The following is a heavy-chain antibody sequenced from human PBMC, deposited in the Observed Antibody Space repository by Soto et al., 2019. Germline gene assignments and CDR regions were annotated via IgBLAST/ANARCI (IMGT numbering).Heavy chain of an antibody. CDR3: AAGLGPAYDSNNWFDP. V-gene: IGHV3-15*07. J-gene: IGHJ5*02. CDR1: GFIFSHAW. CDR2: VKNNGGAT. D-gene: IGHD2-21*01. Sequence: GGPLRLSCAASGFIFSHAWFHWVRQPPGKGLELVGRVKNNGGATDYAASVKGRFTISRDDSKDTVYLQMSSLRTEDTAIYYCAAGLGPAYDSNNWFDPWGQGTLVTVSS.